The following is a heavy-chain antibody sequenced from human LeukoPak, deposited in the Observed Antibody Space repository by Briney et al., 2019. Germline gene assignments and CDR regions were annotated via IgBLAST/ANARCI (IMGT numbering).Heavy chain of an antibody. Sequence: GGSLRLSCAASGFTFSSYGMHWVRQAPGKGLEWVAVISYDGSNKYYADSVKGRFTISRDNSKNTLYLQMNSLRAEDTAVYYCAKDQVPQSIAARPDYWGQGTLVTVSS. J-gene: IGHJ4*02. CDR3: AKDQVPQSIAARPDY. D-gene: IGHD6-6*01. CDR2: ISYDGSNK. V-gene: IGHV3-30*18. CDR1: GFTFSSYG.